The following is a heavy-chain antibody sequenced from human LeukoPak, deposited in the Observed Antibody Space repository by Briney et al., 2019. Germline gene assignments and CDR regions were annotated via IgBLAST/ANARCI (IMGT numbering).Heavy chain of an antibody. J-gene: IGHJ5*02. Sequence: SETLSLTCSVSGGSISSCYWSWLRQPPGKGLEWIAYIYNSGRSNYNPSLKSRVTISLDTSKNQFSLKLSSVTAADTAVYYCAGGSGATWFAPWGKGTLVPVSS. CDR3: AGGSGATWFAP. D-gene: IGHD2-8*02. V-gene: IGHV4-59*01. CDR1: GGSISSCY. CDR2: IYNSGRS.